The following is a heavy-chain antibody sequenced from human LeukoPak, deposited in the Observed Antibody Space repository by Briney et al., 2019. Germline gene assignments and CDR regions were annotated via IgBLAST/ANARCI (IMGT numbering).Heavy chain of an antibody. D-gene: IGHD3-10*01. CDR3: TTRLLWFGELPNWFDP. V-gene: IGHV3-15*01. J-gene: IGHJ5*02. CDR1: GFTFSNAW. CDR2: IKSKTDGGTT. Sequence: GGPLRLSCAAPGFTFSNAWMNWVRQAPGKGLEWVGRIKSKTDGGTTDYAAPVKGRFTISRDDSKNTLYLQMNSLKTEDTAVYYCTTRLLWFGELPNWFDPWGQGTLVTVSS.